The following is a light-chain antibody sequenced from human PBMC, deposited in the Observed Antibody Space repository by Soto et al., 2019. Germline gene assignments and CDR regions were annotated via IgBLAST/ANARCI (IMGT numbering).Light chain of an antibody. CDR2: GAS. J-gene: IGKJ4*01. Sequence: EIVMTQSPATLSVSPGERATLSCRASQSVSSNLAWYQQKPGQAPRLLIYGASTRATGIPARFSGSGSGTEFTLTISSLQSEDFAVYYCQQYNNCHPPLTFGGGTKVEIK. CDR3: QQYNNCHPPLT. V-gene: IGKV3-15*01. CDR1: QSVSSN.